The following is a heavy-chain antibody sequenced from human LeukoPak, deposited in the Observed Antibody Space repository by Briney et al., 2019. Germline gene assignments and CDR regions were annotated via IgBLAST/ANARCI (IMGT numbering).Heavy chain of an antibody. Sequence: GSLRLSCAASGFTFSSYSMNWVRQAPGKGLEWASYISSSSSTIYYADSVKGRFTISRDNAKNSLYLQMNSLRAEDTAVYYCARDRDYVWGSYRYPLDYWGQGTLVTVSS. D-gene: IGHD3-16*02. V-gene: IGHV3-48*01. J-gene: IGHJ4*02. CDR1: GFTFSSYS. CDR2: ISSSSSTI. CDR3: ARDRDYVWGSYRYPLDY.